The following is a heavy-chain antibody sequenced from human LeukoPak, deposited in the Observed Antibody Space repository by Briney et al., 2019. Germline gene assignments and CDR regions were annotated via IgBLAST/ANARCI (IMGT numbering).Heavy chain of an antibody. V-gene: IGHV1-69*01. CDR3: ARGDYDILTGPNAVSL. J-gene: IGHJ4*02. CDR2: IIPIFGTA. D-gene: IGHD3-9*01. CDR1: GGTFSSYA. Sequence: ASVNVSCTASGGTFSSYAISWVRQAPGQGLEWIGGIIPIFGTANYAQKFQGRVTITADESTSTAYMELSSLRSEDTAVYYCARGDYDILTGPNAVSLWGQGTLVTVSS.